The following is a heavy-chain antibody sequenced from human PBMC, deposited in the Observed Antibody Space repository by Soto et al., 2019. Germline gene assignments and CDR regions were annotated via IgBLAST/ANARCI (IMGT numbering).Heavy chain of an antibody. J-gene: IGHJ4*02. Sequence: AXSVKVSCKASCYTFPSYGISWGRQAPVQGLEWMGWISAYNGNTNYAQKLQGRVTMTTDTSTSTAYMELRSLRSDDTAVYYCARDPGWFGESRSQTGSYWGQGTLVTVYS. V-gene: IGHV1-18*01. D-gene: IGHD3-10*01. CDR3: ARDPGWFGESRSQTGSY. CDR1: CYTFPSYG. CDR2: ISAYNGNT.